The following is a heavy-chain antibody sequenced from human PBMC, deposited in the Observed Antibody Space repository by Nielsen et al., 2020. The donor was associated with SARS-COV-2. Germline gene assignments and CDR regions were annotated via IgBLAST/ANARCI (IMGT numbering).Heavy chain of an antibody. CDR3: ARDGGY. Sequence: GESLKISCAASGFTFYSYWMTWVRQAPGKGLEWVASINQDGREKFHADSVKGRFTISRDNAKNSLYLYMSSLRVEDAAVYYCARDGGYWGRGTLVTVSS. CDR1: GFTFYSYW. J-gene: IGHJ4*02. CDR2: INQDGREK. V-gene: IGHV3-7*03.